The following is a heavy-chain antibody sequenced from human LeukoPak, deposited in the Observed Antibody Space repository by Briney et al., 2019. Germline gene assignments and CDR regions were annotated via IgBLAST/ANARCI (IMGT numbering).Heavy chain of an antibody. D-gene: IGHD6-13*01. CDR1: GFTFSSYG. Sequence: GRSLRLSCAASGFTFSSYGMDWVRQAPGKGLEGVAVIWYDGSNKYYADAVKGRFTICRDNSKNTLYLKMNSLSAEDTAVYYCARASSSWYGYYYGMDVWGQGTTVTVSS. V-gene: IGHV3-33*01. J-gene: IGHJ6*02. CDR3: ARASSSWYGYYYGMDV. CDR2: IWYDGSNK.